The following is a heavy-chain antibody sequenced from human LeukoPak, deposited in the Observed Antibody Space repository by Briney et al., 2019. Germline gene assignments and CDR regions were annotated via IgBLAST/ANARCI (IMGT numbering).Heavy chain of an antibody. D-gene: IGHD1-26*01. Sequence: ASVKVSCKASGYTFTTYDINWVRQATGQGLEWMGWMNPNSGNTGYAQKFQGRVTMTRNTSISTAYMELSRLRSDDTAVYYCARDRAPGGIVGATDWFDPWGQGTLVTVSS. V-gene: IGHV1-8*01. CDR2: MNPNSGNT. CDR3: ARDRAPGGIVGATDWFDP. CDR1: GYTFTTYD. J-gene: IGHJ5*02.